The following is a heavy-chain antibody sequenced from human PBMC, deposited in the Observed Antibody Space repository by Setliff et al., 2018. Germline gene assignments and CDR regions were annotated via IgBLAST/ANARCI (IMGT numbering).Heavy chain of an antibody. J-gene: IGHJ4*02. CDR2: INHSGNT. D-gene: IGHD6-6*01. Sequence: SETLSLTCAVSGDSISSGNWWSWVRQPPEKGLEWIGEINHSGNTNYNPSLKSRVTISVDKSTNQFSLKLSSVTAADTAVYYCARGRNIAARLFDSWGQGTLVTVSS. CDR1: GDSISSGNW. V-gene: IGHV4-4*02. CDR3: ARGRNIAARLFDS.